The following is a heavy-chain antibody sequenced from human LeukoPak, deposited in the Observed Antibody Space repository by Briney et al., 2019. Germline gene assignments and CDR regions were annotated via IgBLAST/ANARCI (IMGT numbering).Heavy chain of an antibody. V-gene: IGHV3-23*01. D-gene: IGHD3-10*01. CDR3: AKDSQWFGELPAFFDY. CDR1: GFPFNSYV. Sequence: PGGSLRLSCAASGFPFNSYVMSWVRQAPGKGLEWVSAISGSGGSPYYAASVKGRFTISSDNSQNTLYLQMNSLRAEDTAVYYCAKDSQWFGELPAFFDYWGQRTLVTVSS. CDR2: ISGSGGSP. J-gene: IGHJ4*02.